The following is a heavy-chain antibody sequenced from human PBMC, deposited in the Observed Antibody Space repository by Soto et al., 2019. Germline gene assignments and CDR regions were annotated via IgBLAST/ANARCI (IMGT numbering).Heavy chain of an antibody. CDR1: GCTFNTYW. J-gene: IGHJ4*02. D-gene: IGHD1-20*01. CDR3: ARDDNPDY. Sequence: DVQLVESGGGLVQPGGSLRLSCAASGCTFNTYWMHWVRQAPGKGLIWVSRLNGDGSTIDYADSVKGRFTMSRDNAKSTVYLQMHSLRAEDTAVYYCARDDNPDYWGQGTLVTVSS. CDR2: LNGDGSTI. V-gene: IGHV3-74*01.